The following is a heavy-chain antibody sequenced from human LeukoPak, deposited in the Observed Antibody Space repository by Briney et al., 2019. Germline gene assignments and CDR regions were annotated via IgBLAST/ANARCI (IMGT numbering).Heavy chain of an antibody. CDR3: ARGLRGYYCNL. Sequence: SETLSLTCTVSGGSISSSSYYWGWIRQPPGKGLEWIGSIYYSGSTYYNPSLKSRVTISVDPSKTQFSLKLSPVTAAATAAYYGARGLRGYYCNLWGQETLVTVPS. CDR2: IYYSGST. CDR1: GGSISSSSYY. D-gene: IGHD3-3*01. V-gene: IGHV4-39*07. J-gene: IGHJ4*02.